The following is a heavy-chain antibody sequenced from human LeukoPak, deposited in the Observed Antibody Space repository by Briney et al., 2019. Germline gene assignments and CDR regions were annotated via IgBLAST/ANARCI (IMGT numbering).Heavy chain of an antibody. CDR3: ARDRGYYDSGRYVPLDY. J-gene: IGHJ4*02. CDR1: GLTFISYS. CDR2: ISSSSSSI. Sequence: PGGSLKLSCAASGLTFISYSMNWVRQAPGKGLEWVSSISSSSSSIYYADSVKGRFTISRDNAKNSLYLQMNSLRAEDTGMYYCARDRGYYDSGRYVPLDYWGQGTLVTVPS. D-gene: IGHD3-10*01. V-gene: IGHV3-21*01.